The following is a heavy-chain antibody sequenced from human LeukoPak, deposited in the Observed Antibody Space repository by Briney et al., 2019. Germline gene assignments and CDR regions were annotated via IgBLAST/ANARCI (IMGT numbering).Heavy chain of an antibody. D-gene: IGHD3-22*01. CDR1: GGTFSSYA. Sequence: GSSVKVSCKASGGTFSSYAISWVRQAPGQGLEWMGGIIPIFGTANYAQKFQGRVTITTDESTSTAYMELSSLRSEDTAVYYCARELADDSSGYFHGGAFDIWGQGTMVTISS. CDR3: ARELADDSSGYFHGGAFDI. V-gene: IGHV1-69*05. CDR2: IIPIFGTA. J-gene: IGHJ3*02.